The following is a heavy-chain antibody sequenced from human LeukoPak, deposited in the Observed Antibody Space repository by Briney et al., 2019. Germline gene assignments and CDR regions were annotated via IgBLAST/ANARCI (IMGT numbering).Heavy chain of an antibody. J-gene: IGHJ4*02. CDR3: AKDKYYYDSSGYYFDY. V-gene: IGHV4-34*01. CDR2: INHRGST. Sequence: PSETLSLTCAVYGGSFSGYYWSWIRQPPGKGLEWIGEINHRGSTNYNPSLKSRVTISIDTSKKQFSLKLSSVTAADTAVYYCAKDKYYYDSSGYYFDYWGQGTLVTVSS. D-gene: IGHD3-22*01. CDR1: GGSFSGYY.